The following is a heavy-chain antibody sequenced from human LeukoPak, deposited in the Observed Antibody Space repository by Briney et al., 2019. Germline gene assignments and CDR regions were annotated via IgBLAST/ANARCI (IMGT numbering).Heavy chain of an antibody. D-gene: IGHD2-2*01. CDR3: AKDSAPAALYYFDY. CDR1: GFTFSSYW. J-gene: IGHJ4*02. Sequence: GGSLRLSCAASGFTFSSYWMDWVRQAPGKGLEWVSAISGSGGSTYYADSVKGRFTISRDTSKNTLYLQMNSLRAEDTAVYYCAKDSAPAALYYFDYWGQGTLVTVSS. V-gene: IGHV3-23*01. CDR2: ISGSGGST.